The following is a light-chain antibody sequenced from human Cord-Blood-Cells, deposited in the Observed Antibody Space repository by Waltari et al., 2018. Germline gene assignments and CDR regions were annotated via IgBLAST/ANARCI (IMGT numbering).Light chain of an antibody. CDR2: DVS. CDR3: SSDTSSSTWV. V-gene: IGLV2-14*03. CDR1: SSDVGGYNN. J-gene: IGLJ3*02. Sequence: QSALTQPASVSGSPGQSITISCTGTSSDVGGYNNVSWYQQHPGKAPKLMIYDVSKRPSGVSNRFSGSKSGNTASLTISGLQAEDEADYYCSSDTSSSTWVFGGGTKLTVL.